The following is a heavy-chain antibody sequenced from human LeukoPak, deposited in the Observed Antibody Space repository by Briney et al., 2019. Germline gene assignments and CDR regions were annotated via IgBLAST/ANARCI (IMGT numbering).Heavy chain of an antibody. CDR1: GYTFTSYY. CDR3: ARDGGWTVATSWGYYFDY. CDR2: INPSGGST. V-gene: IGHV1-46*01. J-gene: IGHJ4*02. D-gene: IGHD5-12*01. Sequence: ASVKVSCKASGYTFTSYYMHWVRQAPGQGLEWMGIINPSGGSTSYAQKFQGRVTMTRDTSTSTVYMELSSLRSDDTAVYYCARDGGWTVATSWGYYFDYWGQGTLVTVSS.